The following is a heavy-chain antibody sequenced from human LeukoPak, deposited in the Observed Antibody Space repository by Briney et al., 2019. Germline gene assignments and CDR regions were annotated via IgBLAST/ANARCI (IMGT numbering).Heavy chain of an antibody. CDR1: GGSISSSSYY. CDR2: IYYSGST. CDR3: ARHPVTTNWFDP. J-gene: IGHJ5*02. D-gene: IGHD4-17*01. Sequence: PSETLSLTCTVSGGSISSSSYYWGWIRQPPGKGLEWIGSIYYSGSTYYNPSLKSRVTISVDTSKNQFSLKLSSVTAADTAVYYCARHPVTTNWFDPWGQGTLVTVSS. V-gene: IGHV4-39*01.